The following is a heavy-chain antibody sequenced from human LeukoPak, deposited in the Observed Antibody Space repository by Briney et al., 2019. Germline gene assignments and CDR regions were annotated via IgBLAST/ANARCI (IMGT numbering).Heavy chain of an antibody. D-gene: IGHD6-19*01. CDR3: AKYTAYSTGWPSY. CDR2: ISGSGGST. J-gene: IGHJ4*02. CDR1: GFTFNTYA. Sequence: GGSLRLSCAASGFTFNTYAMSWVRQATGKGLEWVSTISGSGGSTDYADSVKGRFTISRDNSKNTLYLQMNSLRAEDTTVYYCAKYTAYSTGWPSYWGQGTLVTVS. V-gene: IGHV3-23*01.